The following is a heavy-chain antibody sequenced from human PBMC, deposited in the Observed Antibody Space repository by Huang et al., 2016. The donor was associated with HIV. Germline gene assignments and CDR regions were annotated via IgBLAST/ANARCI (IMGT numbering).Heavy chain of an antibody. V-gene: IGHV4-34*01. Sequence: QVQLYQWGAGLLRPSETLSLTCAVYRGSVSGYSWSWIRQSPEKGLEWIGEINYSGTINYNPSLKRRVTISVDTSKKQLALKLKSVTAADTAVYYCAREVMSSFGGPFDPWGQGTLVAVSS. CDR2: INYSGTI. J-gene: IGHJ5*02. CDR1: RGSVSGYS. CDR3: AREVMSSFGGPFDP. D-gene: IGHD3-16*01.